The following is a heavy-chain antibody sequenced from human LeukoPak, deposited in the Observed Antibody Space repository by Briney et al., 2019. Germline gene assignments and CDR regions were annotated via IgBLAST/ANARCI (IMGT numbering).Heavy chain of an antibody. CDR1: GFTVIGNY. D-gene: IGHD6-25*01. CDR3: ARMSHIATAGTLFFDY. J-gene: IGHJ4*02. V-gene: IGHV3-53*01. Sequence: GGSLRLSCAVSGFTVIGNYMSWVRQAPGKGLEWVSVIYSDGPTYYADSVKGRFTISRDNSKNTVYLQMNSLRAEDTAVYYCARMSHIATAGTLFFDYWGQGTLVTVSS. CDR2: IYSDGPT.